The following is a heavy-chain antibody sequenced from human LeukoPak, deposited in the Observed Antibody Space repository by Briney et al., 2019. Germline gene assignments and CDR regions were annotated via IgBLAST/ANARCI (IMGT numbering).Heavy chain of an antibody. V-gene: IGHV3-21*01. CDR1: GFTFSSYT. CDR3: VRGWFDF. CDR2: ISSGSGYI. J-gene: IGHJ5*01. Sequence: GGSLRLSCATSGFTFSSYTMSWVRQAPGKGLEWVSSISSGSGYIKYAGSVKGRFTISRDNAENSVFLQMSSLRVDDTALYYCVRGWFDFWGQGTPVTVSS.